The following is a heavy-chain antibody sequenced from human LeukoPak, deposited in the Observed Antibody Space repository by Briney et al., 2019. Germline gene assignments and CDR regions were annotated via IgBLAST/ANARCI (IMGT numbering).Heavy chain of an antibody. D-gene: IGHD4-17*01. CDR1: GGSISSSSYY. J-gene: IGHJ6*03. CDR2: IYYSGNT. Sequence: PSETLSLTCTVSGGSISSSSYYWGWIRQPPGKGLEWIGYIYYSGNTNYNPSLKSRVTISVDTSKNQFSLKLSSVTAADTAVYYCARVRRSPLCYYYYYMDVWGKGTTVTVSS. V-gene: IGHV4-61*05. CDR3: ARVRRSPLCYYYYYMDV.